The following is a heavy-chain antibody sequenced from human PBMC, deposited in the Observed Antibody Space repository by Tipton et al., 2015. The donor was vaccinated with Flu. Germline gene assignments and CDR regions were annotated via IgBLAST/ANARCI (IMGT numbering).Heavy chain of an antibody. D-gene: IGHD4-17*01. CDR2: IYYSGST. CDR3: ASRLNGDVDY. J-gene: IGHJ4*02. V-gene: IGHV4-39*07. CDR1: GGSISSSSYY. Sequence: TLSLTCTVSGGSISSSSYYWGWIRQPPGKGLEWIGSIYYSGSTYYNPSLKSRVTISVDTSKNQFSLKLSSVTAADTAVYYCASRLNGDVDYWGQGTLVTVSS.